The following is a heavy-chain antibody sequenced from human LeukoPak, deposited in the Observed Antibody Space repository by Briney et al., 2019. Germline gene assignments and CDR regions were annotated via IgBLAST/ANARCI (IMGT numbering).Heavy chain of an antibody. V-gene: IGHV4-59*12. Sequence: SETLSLTCTVSGGSISSSYWSWIRQPPGKGLECIGYIYYSGSTNHNPSLKGRVTISVDTSKNQFSLKLSSVTAADTAVYYCAREHCSGGSSYDGYGMDVWGQGTTVTVSS. J-gene: IGHJ6*02. D-gene: IGHD2-15*01. CDR1: GGSISSSY. CDR3: AREHCSGGSSYDGYGMDV. CDR2: IYYSGST.